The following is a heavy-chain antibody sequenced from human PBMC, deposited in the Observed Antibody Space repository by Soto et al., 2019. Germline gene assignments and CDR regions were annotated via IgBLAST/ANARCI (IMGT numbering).Heavy chain of an antibody. D-gene: IGHD4-17*01. CDR1: GITFSRCL. CDR3: ARDPLSYGDYAQTYWYFDL. V-gene: IGHV3-7*01. CDR2: ISQDGTDT. J-gene: IGHJ2*01. Sequence: EAQLVESGGGLVQPGGSLRLSCGASGITFSRCLMSWVRQAPGKGLEWVASISQDGTDTDYVDSVKGRFAISRDNPKNSLYLQMNRRRADDTAVYYCARDPLSYGDYAQTYWYFDLGGRGTRVTVSS.